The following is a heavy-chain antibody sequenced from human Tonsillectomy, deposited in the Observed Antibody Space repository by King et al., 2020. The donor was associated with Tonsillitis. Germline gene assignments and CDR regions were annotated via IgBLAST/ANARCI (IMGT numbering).Heavy chain of an antibody. CDR2: IYYSGST. D-gene: IGHD3-10*01. J-gene: IGHJ4*02. CDR1: GGSISSYY. V-gene: IGHV4-59*01. CDR3: ARTASYGSGSYYRYYFDY. Sequence: VQLQESGPGLVKPSETLSLTCTVSGGSISSYYWSWIRQPPGKGLEGIGYIYYSGSTNYNPSLQSRRTISVDTSENQFSLKLSSVTAADTAVYYCARTASYGSGSYYRYYFDYWGQGTLVTVSS.